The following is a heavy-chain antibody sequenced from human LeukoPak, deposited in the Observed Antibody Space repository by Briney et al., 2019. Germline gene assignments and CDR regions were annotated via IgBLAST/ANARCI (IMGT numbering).Heavy chain of an antibody. CDR1: GYTITSYD. CDR2: MNPNSGNT. V-gene: IGHV1-8*01. CDR3: ARVYYDSSGYYIDY. Sequence: ASVKVSCKASGYTITSYDINWVRQATGQGLEWMGWMNPNSGNTGYAQKFQGRVTMTRNTSISTAYMELSSLRSEDTAVYYCARVYYDSSGYYIDYWGQGTLVTVSS. D-gene: IGHD3-22*01. J-gene: IGHJ4*02.